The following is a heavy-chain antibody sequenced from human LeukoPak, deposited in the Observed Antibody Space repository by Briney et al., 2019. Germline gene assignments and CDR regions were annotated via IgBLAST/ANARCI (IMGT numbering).Heavy chain of an antibody. CDR3: ARGGWYANY. Sequence: PSDTLSLTCTVSGGSTSSYYWSWIRQPPGKGLEWIGNINNSGSTNYNPSLKSRVTISVDTSKNQFSLKLNSVTAADTAVYYCARGGWYANYWGQGTLVTVSS. J-gene: IGHJ4*02. CDR1: GGSTSSYY. D-gene: IGHD6-19*01. V-gene: IGHV4-59*07. CDR2: INNSGST.